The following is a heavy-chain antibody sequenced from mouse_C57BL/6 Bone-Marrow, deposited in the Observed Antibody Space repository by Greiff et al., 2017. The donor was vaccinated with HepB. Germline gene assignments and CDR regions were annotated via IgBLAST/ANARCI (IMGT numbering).Heavy chain of an antibody. J-gene: IGHJ4*01. Sequence: VQLQESGAELMKPGASVKLSCKATGYTFTGYWIEWVKQRPGHGLEWIGEILPGSGSTNYNEKLKGKATFTEDTSSNTAYMQLSSLTTEDSAIYYCARRWLLRFYSMDYWGQGTSVTVSS. CDR3: ARRWLLRFYSMDY. D-gene: IGHD2-3*01. CDR1: GYTFTGYW. V-gene: IGHV1-9*01. CDR2: ILPGSGST.